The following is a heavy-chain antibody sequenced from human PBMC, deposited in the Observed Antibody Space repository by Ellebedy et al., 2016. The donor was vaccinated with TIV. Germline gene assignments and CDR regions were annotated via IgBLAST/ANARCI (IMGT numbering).Heavy chain of an antibody. CDR3: ARTDPWQPIDD. CDR1: DGSFRGYF. CDR2: SVNHDGRT. V-gene: IGHV4-34*01. Sequence: MPSETLSLTCAVSDGSFRGYFWTWIRQPPGKGLEWIGESVNHDGRTYYNPSLKSRVTISFDTPNNQFSLKLTSVTAADTAVYYCARTDPWQPIDDWGQGILVSVSS. J-gene: IGHJ4*02. D-gene: IGHD2-21*02.